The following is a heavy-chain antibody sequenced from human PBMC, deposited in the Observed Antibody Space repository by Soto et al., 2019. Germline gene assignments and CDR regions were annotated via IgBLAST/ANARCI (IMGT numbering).Heavy chain of an antibody. CDR2: ISYDGSNK. Sequence: GGSLRLSCAASGFTFISYGMHWVRQAPGKGLEWVAVISYDGSNKYYADSVKGRFTISRDNSKNTLYLQMNSLRAEDTAVYYCAKDRVGTRNDYYYGMDVWGQGTTVTVSS. J-gene: IGHJ6*02. CDR1: GFTFISYG. CDR3: AKDRVGTRNDYYYGMDV. D-gene: IGHD1-1*01. V-gene: IGHV3-30*18.